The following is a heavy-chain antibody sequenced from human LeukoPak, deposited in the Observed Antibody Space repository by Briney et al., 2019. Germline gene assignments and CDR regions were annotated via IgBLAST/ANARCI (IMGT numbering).Heavy chain of an antibody. CDR3: ARHAGSGSYYSRAIDY. V-gene: IGHV5-51*01. J-gene: IGHJ4*02. CDR1: GYSFTTYW. CDR2: IYPGDSDT. Sequence: GESLKISCKASGYSFTTYWIGWVRQMPGKGLEWMGIIYPGDSDTRYSPSFQGQVTISADKSISTAYLQWSSLKASDTAMYYCARHAGSGSYYSRAIDYWGQGTLVTVSS. D-gene: IGHD3-10*01.